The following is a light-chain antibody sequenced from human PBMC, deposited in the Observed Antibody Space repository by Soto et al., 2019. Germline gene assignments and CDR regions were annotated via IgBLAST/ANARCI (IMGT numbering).Light chain of an antibody. CDR2: KAS. Sequence: DIQMTQPPTTLSASVGDRVTITCRASQGISSWLAWYQQKPGKAPKVLIYKASSLESGVPSRFSGSGSGTEFTLTISSLQPDDFATYYCQQYDSYPVTFGGGTKVEIK. CDR1: QGISSW. J-gene: IGKJ4*01. CDR3: QQYDSYPVT. V-gene: IGKV1-5*03.